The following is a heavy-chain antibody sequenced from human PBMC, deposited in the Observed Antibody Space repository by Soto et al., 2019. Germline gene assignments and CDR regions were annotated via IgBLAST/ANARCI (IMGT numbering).Heavy chain of an antibody. J-gene: IGHJ4*02. V-gene: IGHV4-39*01. CDR1: GVSISDTSYY. CDR2: IYFSGTT. CDR3: VRHGSH. Sequence: SETLSLTCNVSGVSISDTSYYWGWIRQPPGKGLEWIGTIYFSGTTYYNPSLKSRLTISVDASKNQFSLRLSAVTAADSAVYCCVRHGSHWGQGTLVTLPS.